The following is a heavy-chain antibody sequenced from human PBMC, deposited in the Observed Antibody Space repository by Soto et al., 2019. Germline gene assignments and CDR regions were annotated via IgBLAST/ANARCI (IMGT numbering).Heavy chain of an antibody. D-gene: IGHD6-19*01. Sequence: SGESLKISCKGSGYSFTSYWIGWVRQMPGKGLEWMGIIYPGDSDTRYSPSFQGQVTISADKSISTAYLQWSSLKASDTAMYYCARGKGVAVAGTSFDYWGQGTLVTVSS. CDR3: ARGKGVAVAGTSFDY. J-gene: IGHJ4*02. CDR1: GYSFTSYW. CDR2: IYPGDSDT. V-gene: IGHV5-51*01.